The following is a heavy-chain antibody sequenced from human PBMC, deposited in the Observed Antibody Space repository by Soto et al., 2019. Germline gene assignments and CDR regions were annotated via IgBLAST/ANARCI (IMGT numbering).Heavy chain of an antibody. CDR1: GFSLSNARMG. D-gene: IGHD4-17*01. V-gene: IGHV2-26*01. CDR3: ARMGDYGDYGDLALDY. J-gene: IGHJ4*02. CDR2: ILSNDDK. Sequence: QVTLKESGPVLVKPTETLTLTCTVSGFSLSNARMGVTWIRQPPGKALEWLAHILSNDDKSYNTSLKTRLTISHDTSTSQVVLTMTNVEPVDTATYYCARMGDYGDYGDLALDYWGQGTLVTVSS.